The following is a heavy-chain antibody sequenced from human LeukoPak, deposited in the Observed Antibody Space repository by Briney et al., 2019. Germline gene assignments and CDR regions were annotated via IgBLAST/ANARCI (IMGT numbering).Heavy chain of an antibody. CDR1: GGSISSSNW. Sequence: SETLSLTCAVSGGSISSSNWWSWVRQPPGKGLEWIGEIYHSGSTNYNPSLKSRVTTSVDKSKNQFSLKLSSVTAADTAVYYCARDSGTTGEVKFDPWGQGTLVTVSS. CDR2: IYHSGST. J-gene: IGHJ5*02. CDR3: ARDSGTTGEVKFDP. D-gene: IGHD3-10*01. V-gene: IGHV4-4*02.